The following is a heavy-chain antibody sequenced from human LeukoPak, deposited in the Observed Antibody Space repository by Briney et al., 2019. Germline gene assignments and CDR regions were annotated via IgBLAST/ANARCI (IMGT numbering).Heavy chain of an antibody. V-gene: IGHV3-74*01. CDR2: INTDGSST. D-gene: IGHD3-10*01. Sequence: QPGGSLRLSCVVSGFTFSSYWMHWVRQAPGKGLVWVSRINTDGSSTKCADSVKGRFSISRDNAKNTPYLQMDSLRAEDTAVYYCARAQLYYHGSGSYYTPTDYWGQGTLVAVSS. CDR3: ARAQLYYHGSGSYYTPTDY. J-gene: IGHJ4*02. CDR1: GFTFSSYW.